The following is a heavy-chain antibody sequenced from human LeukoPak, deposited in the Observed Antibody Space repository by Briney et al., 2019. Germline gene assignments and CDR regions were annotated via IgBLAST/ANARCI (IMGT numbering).Heavy chain of an antibody. Sequence: GGSLRLSCAASGFTFSSYGMHWVRQAPGKGLEWVAVISYDGSNKYYADSVKGRFTISRDNSKNTLYLQMNSLRAEDTAVYYCAKDLRELGAFDIWGQGTMVTVSS. J-gene: IGHJ3*02. V-gene: IGHV3-30*18. CDR1: GFTFSSYG. CDR3: AKDLRELGAFDI. CDR2: ISYDGSNK. D-gene: IGHD1-26*01.